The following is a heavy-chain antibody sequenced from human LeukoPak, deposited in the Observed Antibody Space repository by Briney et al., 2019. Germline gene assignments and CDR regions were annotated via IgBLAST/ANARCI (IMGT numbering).Heavy chain of an antibody. D-gene: IGHD3-3*01. CDR1: GYTFTSYA. CDR2: INAGNGNT. Sequence: ASVKVSCKAAGYTFTSYAMHWVRQAPGQRLEWMGWINAGNGNTKYSQKFQGRVTITRDTSASTAYMELSSLRSEDTAVYYCARSLRFLEWLSFDYWGQGTLVTVSS. V-gene: IGHV1-3*01. CDR3: ARSLRFLEWLSFDY. J-gene: IGHJ4*02.